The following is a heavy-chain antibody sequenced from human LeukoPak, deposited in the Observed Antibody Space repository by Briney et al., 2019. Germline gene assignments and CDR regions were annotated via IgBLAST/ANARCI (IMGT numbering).Heavy chain of an antibody. J-gene: IGHJ4*02. Sequence: SETLSLTCAVYGGSFSGYYWSWIRQPPGKGLEWIGEINHSGSTNYNPSLKSRVTISVDTSKNQFSLRLSSVTAADTAVYYCASRDTATGLDWGQGTLVTVSS. V-gene: IGHV4-34*01. CDR3: ASRDTATGLD. CDR1: GGSFSGYY. D-gene: IGHD5-18*01. CDR2: INHSGST.